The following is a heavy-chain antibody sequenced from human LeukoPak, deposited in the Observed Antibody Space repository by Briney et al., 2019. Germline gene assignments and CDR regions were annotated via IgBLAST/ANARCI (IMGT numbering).Heavy chain of an antibody. V-gene: IGHV3-23*01. CDR1: GFTFSSYA. Sequence: GGSLRLSCAASGFTFSSYAMSGVRQAPGKGLEWVSAISGSGGSTYYADSVKGRFTISRDNSKDTLYLQMNSLRAEDTAVYYCAKTTLNLPYFDYWGQGTLVTVSS. CDR2: ISGSGGST. J-gene: IGHJ4*02. D-gene: IGHD1-26*01. CDR3: AKTTLNLPYFDY.